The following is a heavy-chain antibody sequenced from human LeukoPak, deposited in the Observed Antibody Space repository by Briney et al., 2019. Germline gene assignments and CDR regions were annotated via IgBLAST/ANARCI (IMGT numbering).Heavy chain of an antibody. Sequence: GGSLRLSCAASGFTFSSYGMHWVRQAPGKGLEWVAVISYDGSNKYYADSVKGRFTISRDNSKNTLYLQMNSLRAEDTAVYYCAKSAGSSAFDYWGQGTLVTVSS. CDR3: AKSAGSSAFDY. CDR1: GFTFSSYG. V-gene: IGHV3-30*18. CDR2: ISYDGSNK. J-gene: IGHJ4*02. D-gene: IGHD6-6*01.